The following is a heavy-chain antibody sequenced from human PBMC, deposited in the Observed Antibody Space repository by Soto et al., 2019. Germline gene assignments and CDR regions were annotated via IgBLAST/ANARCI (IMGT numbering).Heavy chain of an antibody. Sequence: GASLKVYCKAAGGTFSSYAISRVRQDPGQGLERMGGIIPIFGTANYAQKFQSRVTITADESTSTAYMELSSLRSEDTAVYYCARDYANRRQYYEVKNWFGPWGQGTLVTVPS. V-gene: IGHV1-69*13. CDR1: GGTFSSYA. CDR2: IIPIFGTA. J-gene: IGHJ5*02. CDR3: ARDYANRRQYYEVKNWFGP. D-gene: IGHD3-22*01.